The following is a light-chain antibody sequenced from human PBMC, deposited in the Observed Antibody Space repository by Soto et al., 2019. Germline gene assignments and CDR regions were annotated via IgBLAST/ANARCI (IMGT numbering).Light chain of an antibody. CDR1: QSISDT. V-gene: IGKV3-20*01. CDR2: GAS. Sequence: IVMTRAPATLSVSPGGRAALSCRASQSISDTLAWYQQRRGQAPRLLIHGASNRATGIPDRFSGSGSGTDFTLTITRLEPEDFAVYYCQQYGGSPRTFGQGTKVDIK. J-gene: IGKJ1*01. CDR3: QQYGGSPRT.